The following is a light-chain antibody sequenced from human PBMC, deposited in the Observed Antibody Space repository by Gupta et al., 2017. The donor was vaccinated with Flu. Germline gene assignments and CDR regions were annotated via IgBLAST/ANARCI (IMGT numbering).Light chain of an antibody. V-gene: IGLV3-19*01. CDR1: SLRNYF. CDR3: DSRDSRGNDLGM. CDR2: GKH. J-gene: IGLJ3*02. Sequence: SSALTQDSVGAVAVGQTVRITCQGDSLRNYFASWYQQQPGQAPILVIYGKHNRPSGNAAPFSGSTSGTTASVTITGAQAEDEEDYYCDSRDSRGNDLGMFGGGTKLTVL.